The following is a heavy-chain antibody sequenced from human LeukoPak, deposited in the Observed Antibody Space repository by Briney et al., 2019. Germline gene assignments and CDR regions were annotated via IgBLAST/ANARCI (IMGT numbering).Heavy chain of an antibody. CDR3: ARHLSIAGNLDY. CDR1: GFTFNNYW. V-gene: IGHV5-51*01. D-gene: IGHD1-14*01. Sequence: GESLKISCETSGFTFNNYWMVWVRQMPGKGLEWMGIIYPGDSNTRYSPSFQGQVTISADKSISTAYLQWGSLKASDTAMYYCARHLSIAGNLDYWGQGTLVTVSS. J-gene: IGHJ4*02. CDR2: IYPGDSNT.